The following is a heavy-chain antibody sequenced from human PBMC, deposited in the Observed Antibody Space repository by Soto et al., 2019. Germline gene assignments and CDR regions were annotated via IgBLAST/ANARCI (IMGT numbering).Heavy chain of an antibody. J-gene: IGHJ6*02. Sequence: ASVKVSCKASGFTFSRSAVQWVRQARGQRLEWIGWIVVGSGRTDYAQEFQERVTITRDMSTGTAYMELSSLRFEDTAVFYCAAQSYETGSDNYYYAMDVWGQGTTVTVSS. V-gene: IGHV1-58*01. CDR3: AAQSYETGSDNYYYAMDV. CDR2: IVVGSGRT. D-gene: IGHD2-8*01. CDR1: GFTFSRSA.